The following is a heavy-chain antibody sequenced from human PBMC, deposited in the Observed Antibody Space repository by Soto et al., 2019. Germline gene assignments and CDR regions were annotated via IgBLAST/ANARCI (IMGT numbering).Heavy chain of an antibody. CDR1: GGSISSGGYY. V-gene: IGHV4-31*03. CDR2: IYYSGST. J-gene: IGHJ6*02. Sequence: SETLSLTCTVSGGSISSGGYYWSWIRQHPGKGLEWIGYIYYSGSTYYNPSLKSRVTISVDTSKNQFSLKLSSVTAADTAVYYCAREGSYDSSGPPPLDGMDVWGQGTTVTVSS. D-gene: IGHD3-22*01. CDR3: AREGSYDSSGPPPLDGMDV.